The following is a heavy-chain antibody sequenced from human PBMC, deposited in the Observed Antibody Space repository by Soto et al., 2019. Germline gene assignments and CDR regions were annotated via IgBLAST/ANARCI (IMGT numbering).Heavy chain of an antibody. CDR3: AHGSPRLRYCSSTSCYTEGYGMDV. CDR1: GFSLSTSGVG. CDR2: IYWNDDK. D-gene: IGHD2-2*02. Sequence: QITLKESGPTLVKPTQTLTLTCTFSGFSLSTSGVGVGWIRQPPGKALEWLALIYWNDDKRYSPSLKSRLTITKDTSKNQVVLTMTNMDPVETATYYCAHGSPRLRYCSSTSCYTEGYGMDVWGQGTTVTVSS. J-gene: IGHJ6*02. V-gene: IGHV2-5*01.